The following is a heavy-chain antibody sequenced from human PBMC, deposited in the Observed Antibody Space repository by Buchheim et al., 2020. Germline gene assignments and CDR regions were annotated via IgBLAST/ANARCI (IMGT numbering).Heavy chain of an antibody. V-gene: IGHV3-7*01. CDR1: GFTFSNYW. Sequence: EVQLEESGGGLVLPGGSLRLSCAGSGFTFSNYWMTWVRQAPGMGLEWVANIKQDGSEKIYVDSVKGRFTISRDNAKSSMSLYMSSLKAEDTAVYYCARAGTGITIFGGVNGLDVWGQGAT. J-gene: IGHJ6*02. CDR2: IKQDGSEK. D-gene: IGHD3-3*01. CDR3: ARAGTGITIFGGVNGLDV.